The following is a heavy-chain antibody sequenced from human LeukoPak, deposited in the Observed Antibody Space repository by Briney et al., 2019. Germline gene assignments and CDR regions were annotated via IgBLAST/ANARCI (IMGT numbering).Heavy chain of an antibody. CDR1: GFTFSSYE. Sequence: LAGGSLRLSCAASGFTFSSYEMNWVRQAPGKGLEWVSYISSSGSTIYYADSVKGRFTISRDNAKNSLYLQMNGLRAEDTAVYYCARGGGSYPFFDYWGQGTLVTVSS. V-gene: IGHV3-48*03. J-gene: IGHJ4*02. D-gene: IGHD1-26*01. CDR2: ISSSGSTI. CDR3: ARGGGSYPFFDY.